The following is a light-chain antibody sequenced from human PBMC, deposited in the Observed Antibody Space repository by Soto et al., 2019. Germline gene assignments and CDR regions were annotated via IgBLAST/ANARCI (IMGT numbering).Light chain of an antibody. CDR1: SSDVGAYTY. J-gene: IGLJ2*01. V-gene: IGLV2-8*01. CDR3: SSYACSNNNLV. CDR2: EVS. Sequence: QSALTQPPSASGSPGQSVTISCTGTSSDVGAYTYVSWYQQHPGKAPKLMIYEVSKRPSWVPDRFSGSKSGSTASLTVSGLQAEDEAEYYCSSYACSNNNLVFGGGTKLTVL.